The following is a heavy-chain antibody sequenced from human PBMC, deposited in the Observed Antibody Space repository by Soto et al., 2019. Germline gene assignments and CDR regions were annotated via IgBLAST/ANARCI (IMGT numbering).Heavy chain of an antibody. Sequence: SETLSLTCTVSGGSISNYYCSWIRQTPGKGLEWIGYIYYGGTTNYNPSLKSRVTISVDTSKNLFSLTLTSVTAADTAVYYCAGGRGWTTEYWGQGTLVTVSS. V-gene: IGHV4-59*13. D-gene: IGHD6-19*01. CDR2: IYYGGTT. CDR3: AGGRGWTTEY. CDR1: GGSISNYY. J-gene: IGHJ4*02.